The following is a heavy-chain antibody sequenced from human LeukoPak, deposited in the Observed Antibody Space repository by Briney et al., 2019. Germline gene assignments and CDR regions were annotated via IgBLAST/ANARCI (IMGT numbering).Heavy chain of an antibody. CDR2: IIPILGIA. CDR1: GYTFTGNY. Sequence: ASVKVSRKASGYTFTGNYMHWVRQAPGQGLEWMGRIIPILGIANYAQKFQGRVTITADKSTSTAYMELSSLRSEDTAVYYCARDHSGSYYADYFQHWGQGTLVTVSS. V-gene: IGHV1-69*04. CDR3: ARDHSGSYYADYFQH. J-gene: IGHJ1*01. D-gene: IGHD1-26*01.